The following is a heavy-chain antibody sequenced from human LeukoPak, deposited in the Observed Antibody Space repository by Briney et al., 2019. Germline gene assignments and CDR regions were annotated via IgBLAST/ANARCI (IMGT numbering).Heavy chain of an antibody. CDR2: ISGYNGNT. CDR3: ARAYSYGSDYYYGMVD. D-gene: IGHD5-18*01. Sequence: ASVKVSCKASGYTFTSYGISWVRQAPGQGLEWMGWISGYNGNTKYAHKVQGRATMTTDTSTGTAYMELRSLRSDDTAVYYCARAYSYGSDYYYGMVDWGEGATVTVSS. V-gene: IGHV1-18*01. J-gene: IGHJ6*04. CDR1: GYTFTSYG.